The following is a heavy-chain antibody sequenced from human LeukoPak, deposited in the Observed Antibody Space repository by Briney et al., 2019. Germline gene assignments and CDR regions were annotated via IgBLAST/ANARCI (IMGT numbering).Heavy chain of an antibody. D-gene: IGHD3-22*01. CDR1: GFTFSSYS. CDR3: ARDLSDYYDSSGYYPDY. CDR2: ISSSSYI. V-gene: IGHV3-21*01. Sequence: GGSLRLSCAASGFTFSSYSMNWVRQAPGKGLEWVSSISSSSYIYYADSVKGRFTISRDNAKNSLYLQMNSLRAEDTAVYYCARDLSDYYDSSGYYPDYWGQGTLVTVSS. J-gene: IGHJ4*02.